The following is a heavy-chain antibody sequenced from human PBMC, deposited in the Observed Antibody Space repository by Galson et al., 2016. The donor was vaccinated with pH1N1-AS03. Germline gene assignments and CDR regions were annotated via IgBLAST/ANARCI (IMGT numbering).Heavy chain of an antibody. J-gene: IGHJ6*02. Sequence: SVKVSCKASGGVFNTYAINWVRQAPGEGLEWMGGTTPLTGTPNYAQKFQGRVTINADSMAISGLTYEDTAVYYCAWKMGGGSALDAWGQGTSVTVSS. CDR2: TTPLTGTP. V-gene: IGHV1-69*13. CDR1: GGVFNTYA. CDR3: AWKMGGGSALDA. D-gene: IGHD4-23*01.